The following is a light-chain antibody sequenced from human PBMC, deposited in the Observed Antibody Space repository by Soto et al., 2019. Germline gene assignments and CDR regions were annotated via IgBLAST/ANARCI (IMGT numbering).Light chain of an antibody. J-gene: IGLJ1*01. CDR1: SNDVGGYNH. V-gene: IGLV2-14*01. CDR3: TSSTSGSLYV. CDR2: NVS. Sequence: QSVLTQPASVSGSPGQSNTISCTGTSNDVGGYNHVSWYQQYPGKVPKLLIYNVSNRPSGVSDRFSGSKSGNTASLTISGLQAEDESDYFCTSSTSGSLYVFGTGTKLTVL.